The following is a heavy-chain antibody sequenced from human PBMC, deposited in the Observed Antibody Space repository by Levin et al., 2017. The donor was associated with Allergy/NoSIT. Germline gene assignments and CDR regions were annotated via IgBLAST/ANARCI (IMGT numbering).Heavy chain of an antibody. V-gene: IGHV3-30-3*01. CDR3: ARDGLAAAGRSYYYYYYMDV. D-gene: IGHD6-13*01. J-gene: IGHJ6*03. CDR1: GFTFSSYA. Sequence: GESLKISCAASGFTFSSYAMHWVRQAPGKGLEWVAVISYDGSNKYYADSVKGRFTISRDNSKNTLYLQMNSLRAEDTAVYYCARDGLAAAGRSYYYYYYMDVWGKGTTVTVSS. CDR2: ISYDGSNK.